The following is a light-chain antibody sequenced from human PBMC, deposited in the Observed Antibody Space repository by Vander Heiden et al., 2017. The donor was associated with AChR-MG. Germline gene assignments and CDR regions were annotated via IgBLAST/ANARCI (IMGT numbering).Light chain of an antibody. CDR3: QSYDSSNLWV. Sequence: FMLTQPHPASESPGKTITTSCTRSSGSIASNYVQWYRQRPGSAPTTVIFEDNRRPSGVPDRVSASIDISSNSASLIISGLKTEDEADYYCQSYDSSNLWVFGGGTKVTVL. V-gene: IGLV6-57*04. CDR1: SGSIASNY. J-gene: IGLJ3*02. CDR2: EDN.